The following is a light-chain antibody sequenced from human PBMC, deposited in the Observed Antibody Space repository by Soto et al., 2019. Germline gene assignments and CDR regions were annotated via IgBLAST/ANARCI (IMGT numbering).Light chain of an antibody. CDR3: QHYNNWPIT. J-gene: IGKJ5*01. CDR2: GTS. V-gene: IGKV3-15*01. CDR1: QSVASN. Sequence: MSQSPSSLSVSTGESVTLSCRASQSVASNLAWYQQKPGQAPRLLIYGTSTRATGVPDRFSGSGSGTDFTLTISSLQAADFAVYHCQHYNNWPITFAQGTRLATK.